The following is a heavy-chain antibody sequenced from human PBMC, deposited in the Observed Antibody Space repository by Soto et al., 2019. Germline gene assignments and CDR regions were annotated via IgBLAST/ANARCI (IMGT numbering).Heavy chain of an antibody. CDR1: GYTFTSYG. CDR2: ISAYNGNT. J-gene: IGHJ5*02. CDR3: ARRQVVRGVGTNWFHP. D-gene: IGHD3-10*01. Sequence: ASVKVSCKASGYTFTSYGISWVRQAPGQGLEWMGWISAYNGNTNYAQKLQGRVTMTTDTSTSTAYMELRSLRSDDTAVYYCARRQVVRGVGTNWFHPWGQGTLVTVS. V-gene: IGHV1-18*04.